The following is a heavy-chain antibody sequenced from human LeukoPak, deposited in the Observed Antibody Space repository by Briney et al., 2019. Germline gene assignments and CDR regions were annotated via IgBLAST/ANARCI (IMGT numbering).Heavy chain of an antibody. CDR3: AELGITMIGGV. CDR2: ISSSGSTI. J-gene: IGHJ6*04. V-gene: IGHV3-48*03. D-gene: IGHD3-10*02. Sequence: GGSLRLSCAASGVTFSSYEMNWVRQAPGKGLEWVSYISSSGSTIYYADSVKGRFTISRDNAKNSLYLQMNGLRAEDTAVYYCAELGITMIGGVWGKGTTVTISS. CDR1: GVTFSSYE.